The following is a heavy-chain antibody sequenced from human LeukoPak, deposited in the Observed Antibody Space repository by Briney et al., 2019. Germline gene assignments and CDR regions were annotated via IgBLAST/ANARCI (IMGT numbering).Heavy chain of an antibody. CDR2: IKQDGTEK. J-gene: IGHJ4*02. V-gene: IGHV3-7*01. Sequence: GXSLRRSCAASGFIFSSHYMTWVRQAPGKGREWVATIKQDGTEKHYVDSVSGRFTISRDNAKNSLLLQMNSLRAEDTAIYYCARSSREAIYAYGGVFDYWGQGTLVTVSS. CDR3: ARSSREAIYAYGGVFDY. CDR1: GFIFSSHY. D-gene: IGHD4-23*01.